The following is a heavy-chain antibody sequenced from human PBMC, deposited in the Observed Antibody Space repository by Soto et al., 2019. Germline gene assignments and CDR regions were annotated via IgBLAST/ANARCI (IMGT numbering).Heavy chain of an antibody. Sequence: VGSLRLSCAASGFTFSSYWMSWVRQAPGKGLEWVANIKQDGSEKYYVDSVKGRFTISRDNAKNSLYLQMNSLRDEDTTVYYCARDPDSDVGNDSGRQGTLVAVSS. CDR2: IKQDGSEK. CDR3: ARDPDSDVGNDS. V-gene: IGHV3-7*03. J-gene: IGHJ4*02. D-gene: IGHD2-15*01. CDR1: GFTFSSYW.